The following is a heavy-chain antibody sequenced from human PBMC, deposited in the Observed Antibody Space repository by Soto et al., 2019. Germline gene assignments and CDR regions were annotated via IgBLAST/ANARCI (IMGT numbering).Heavy chain of an antibody. CDR3: ARKDCSGGTCYSFDF. D-gene: IGHD2-15*01. CDR2: IYPGDSDT. CDR1: GYSFTSHW. Sequence: GESLKISCKGSGYSFTSHWICLVRQLPGKGLEWMGIIYPGDSDTRYSPSFEGQVTISADKSIDTAYLQWSSLKASDTATYYCARKDCSGGTCYSFDFWGQGTQVMVSS. J-gene: IGHJ4*02. V-gene: IGHV5-51*01.